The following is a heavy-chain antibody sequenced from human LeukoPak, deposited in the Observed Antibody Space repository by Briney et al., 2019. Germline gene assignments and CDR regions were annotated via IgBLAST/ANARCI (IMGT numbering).Heavy chain of an antibody. J-gene: IGHJ4*02. D-gene: IGHD5-24*01. CDR1: GFAVSSKY. CDR3: ARDAETSLAN. Sequence: GGSLRLSCAASGFAVSSKYMNWVRQAPGKGLEWVTVIYLDGRADYADSVKGRFTISSDNSKNTVYLQMNSLRDEDTAVYYCARDAETSLANWGQGTLVTVSP. V-gene: IGHV3-66*01. CDR2: IYLDGRA.